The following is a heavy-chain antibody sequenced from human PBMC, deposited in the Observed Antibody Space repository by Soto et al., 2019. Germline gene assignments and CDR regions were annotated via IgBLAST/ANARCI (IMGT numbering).Heavy chain of an antibody. D-gene: IGHD2-15*01. J-gene: IGHJ4*02. CDR2: IYHSGST. V-gene: IGHV4-59*08. CDR3: ARYLGVSGRNDY. CDR1: GGSISPNY. Sequence: SETLSLTCSVSGGSISPNYWTWIRQPPGKGLEWIGYIYHSGSTNYNPSLRGRVTISIDTSKNRFSLRLNSVTAADTAVYYCARYLGVSGRNDYWGQGSLVTGSS.